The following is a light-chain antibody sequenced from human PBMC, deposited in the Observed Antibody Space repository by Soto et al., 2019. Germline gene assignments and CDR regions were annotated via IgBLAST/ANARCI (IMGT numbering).Light chain of an antibody. CDR3: QQYSTYTPRT. CDR2: RAS. CDR1: QSISIW. V-gene: IGKV1-5*03. Sequence: DIQMTQSPSTLSASVGDRVTITCRASQSISIWLAWYQQKPGKAPKILIYRASSLDSGIPSRFSGSGSGTEFNLTISSLQPDDFATYYCQQYSTYTPRTFGQGTKVDIK. J-gene: IGKJ1*01.